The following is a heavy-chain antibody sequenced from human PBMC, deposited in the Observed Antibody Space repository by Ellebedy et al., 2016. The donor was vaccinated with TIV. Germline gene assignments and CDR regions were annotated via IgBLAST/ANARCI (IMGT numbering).Heavy chain of an antibody. CDR1: GFSFSTFW. Sequence: PGGSLRLSCAASGFSFSTFWMHWVRQVPGKGLVWVSRIKTDGTITTYADSVKGRFTISRDNAKNTLYLQMDSLRDEDTAIYYCGRDERGVGGTIDHWGQGTLVTVSS. CDR3: GRDERGVGGTIDH. J-gene: IGHJ4*02. V-gene: IGHV3-74*03. CDR2: IKTDGTIT. D-gene: IGHD1-26*01.